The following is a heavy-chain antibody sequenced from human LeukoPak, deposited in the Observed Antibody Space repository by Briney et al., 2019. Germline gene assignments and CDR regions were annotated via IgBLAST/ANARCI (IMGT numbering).Heavy chain of an antibody. Sequence: PSENLSLTCTVSGGSISSYYWSWIRQPAGKGLEWIGRIYTSGSTNYNPSLKSRVTMSVDTSKNQFSLKLSSVTAADTAVYYCARVNPVDSSGWTDWRYYYYGMDVWGQGTTVTVSS. CDR1: GGSISSYY. D-gene: IGHD6-19*01. J-gene: IGHJ6*02. CDR3: ARVNPVDSSGWTDWRYYYYGMDV. CDR2: IYTSGST. V-gene: IGHV4-4*07.